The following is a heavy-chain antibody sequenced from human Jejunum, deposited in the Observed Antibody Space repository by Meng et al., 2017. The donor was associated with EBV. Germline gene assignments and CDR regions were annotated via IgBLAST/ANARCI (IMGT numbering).Heavy chain of an antibody. CDR3: AKDNAPISRSGCLDY. J-gene: IGHJ4*02. CDR2: ISYDGRNK. CDR1: GFTFSYYG. Sequence: QVQLVESGXGVVLPGRXLRLYGASSGFTFSYYGMHWVRQAPGKGLEWVAVISYDGRNKYYADSLKGRFTISRDNSKNTLYLQMNSLGPEDTAVYYCAKDNAPISRSGCLDYWGQGTLVTVSS. D-gene: IGHD6-19*01. V-gene: IGHV3-30*18.